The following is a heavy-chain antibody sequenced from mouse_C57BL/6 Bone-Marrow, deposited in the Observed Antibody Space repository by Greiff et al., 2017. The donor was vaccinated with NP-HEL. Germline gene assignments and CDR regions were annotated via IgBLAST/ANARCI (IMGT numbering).Heavy chain of an antibody. CDR3: ARGGHYGGLAY. CDR2: IYPGDGDT. Sequence: QVQLQQSGPELVKPGASVKISCKASGYAFSSSWMNWVKQRPGKGLEWIGRIYPGDGDTNYNGKFKGKATLTADKSSSTAYMQLSSLTSEDSTVCFCARGGHYGGLAYRGQGTLVTVSA. V-gene: IGHV1-82*01. CDR1: GYAFSSSW. J-gene: IGHJ3*01. D-gene: IGHD1-2*01.